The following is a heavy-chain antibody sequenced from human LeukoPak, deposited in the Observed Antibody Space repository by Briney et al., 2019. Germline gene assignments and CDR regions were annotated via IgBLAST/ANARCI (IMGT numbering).Heavy chain of an antibody. Sequence: PSEALPLTCTVSGGSISSRSYYWGWIRQPPGRGLEWIGSISYSGSTYYNPSLKSRVTISVDTSKNQFSLTLSSVTAADTAVYNCARLDSDSSGLIDYWGQGTLVTVSS. V-gene: IGHV4-39*01. CDR3: ARLDSDSSGLIDY. J-gene: IGHJ4*02. CDR2: ISYSGST. D-gene: IGHD3-22*01. CDR1: GGSISSRSYY.